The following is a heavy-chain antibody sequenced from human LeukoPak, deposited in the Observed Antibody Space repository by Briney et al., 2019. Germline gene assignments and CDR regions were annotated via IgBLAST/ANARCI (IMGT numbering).Heavy chain of an antibody. CDR1: GGTFSSYA. J-gene: IGHJ6*02. Sequence: GSSVTVSCTASGGTFSSYAISWVRQAPGQGLEWMGGIIPIFGTANYAQKFQGRVTITADESTSTAYMELSSLRSEDTAVYYCARDSGPPAGATPYYYYYGMDVWGQGTTVTVSS. V-gene: IGHV1-69*01. CDR3: ARDSGPPAGATPYYYYYGMDV. D-gene: IGHD2-2*01. CDR2: IIPIFGTA.